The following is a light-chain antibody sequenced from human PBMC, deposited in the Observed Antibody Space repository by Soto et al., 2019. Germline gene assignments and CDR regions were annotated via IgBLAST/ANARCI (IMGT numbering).Light chain of an antibody. Sequence: EIQATQYKSSLAASVGDRFTITCQANQDIDFYLNCYQQKSGKPPKVLIYDASNLESGVPSRFSGSGSGTHFTLTIISLRPEDIATYYCLQYHPLRTFGQGTQLEIK. CDR3: LQYHPLRT. CDR2: DAS. J-gene: IGKJ5*01. V-gene: IGKV1-33*01. CDR1: QDIDFY.